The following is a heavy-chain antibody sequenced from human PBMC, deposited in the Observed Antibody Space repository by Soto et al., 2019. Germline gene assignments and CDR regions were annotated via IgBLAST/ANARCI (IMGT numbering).Heavy chain of an antibody. CDR1: GFTLRQYW. J-gene: IGHJ6*02. V-gene: IGHV3-7*03. D-gene: IGHD1-26*01. CDR2: IKQDGSGK. CDR3: ARAGSGLRLVSCLGL. Sequence: GGRLSISAETVGFTLRQYWVSWVRQAPGEGLECVGNIKQDGSGKYYEGSVKGRLSKSQEHAKTSKDLHMNSLRAEKTAWYYCARAGSGLRLVSCLGLRGQGTTVPVTS.